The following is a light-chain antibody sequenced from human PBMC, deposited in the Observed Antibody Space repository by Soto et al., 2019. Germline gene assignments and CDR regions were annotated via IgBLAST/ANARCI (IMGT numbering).Light chain of an antibody. CDR1: SSDVGGYNF. CDR3: SSYSSSSANYV. Sequence: QSALTQPASVSGSPGQSITISCAGTSSDVGGYNFVSWYQQHPGKAPKLMIYDVSDRPSGVSNRFSGSKSGNTASLTISGLQAEDDDDYYCSSYSSSSANYVFGTGTKLTVL. J-gene: IGLJ1*01. V-gene: IGLV2-14*01. CDR2: DVS.